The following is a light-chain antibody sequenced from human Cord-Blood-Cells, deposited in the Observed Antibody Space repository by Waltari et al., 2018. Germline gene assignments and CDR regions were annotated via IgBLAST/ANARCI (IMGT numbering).Light chain of an antibody. J-gene: IGLJ3*02. CDR3: SSYTSSSTWV. V-gene: IGLV2-14*01. Sequence: QSALTQPASASGSPGQSIPLSCTGPSSDVAGYNSVSWYQQHPGQAPKLMIYDVSNRPAGVSNRFSGSKSGNTASLTISGLQAEDEADYYCSSYTSSSTWVFGGGTKLTVL. CDR1: SSDVAGYNS. CDR2: DVS.